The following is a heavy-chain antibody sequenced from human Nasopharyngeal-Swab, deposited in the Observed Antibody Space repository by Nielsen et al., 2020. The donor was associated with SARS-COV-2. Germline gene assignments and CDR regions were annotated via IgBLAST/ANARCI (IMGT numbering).Heavy chain of an antibody. CDR2: IKSKTDGGTT. Sequence: GESLKISCAASGFTFSSYAMSWVRQAPGKGLEWVGRIKSKTDGGTTDYAAPVKGRFTISRDDSKNTLYLQMNSLKTEDTAVYYCTTDLIRYDFWSGYYYYWGQGTLVTVSS. CDR3: TTDLIRYDFWSGYYYY. CDR1: GFTFSSYA. J-gene: IGHJ4*02. D-gene: IGHD3-3*01. V-gene: IGHV3-15*01.